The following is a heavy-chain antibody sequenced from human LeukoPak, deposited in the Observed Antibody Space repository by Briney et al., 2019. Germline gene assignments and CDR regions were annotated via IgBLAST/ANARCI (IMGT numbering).Heavy chain of an antibody. CDR1: GGSISSYY. D-gene: IGHD3-10*01. Sequence: PSETLSLTCTVSGGSISSYYWSWIRQPPGKGLEWIGYIYYSGSTNYNPSLKSRVTISVDTSKNQFSLKLSSETAADTAVYYCARAAMVRGVPIYYFDYWGQGTLVTVSS. CDR3: ARAAMVRGVPIYYFDY. CDR2: IYYSGST. V-gene: IGHV4-59*01. J-gene: IGHJ4*02.